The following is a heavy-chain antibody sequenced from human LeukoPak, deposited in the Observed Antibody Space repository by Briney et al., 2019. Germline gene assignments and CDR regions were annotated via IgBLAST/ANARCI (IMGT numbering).Heavy chain of an antibody. CDR1: GGSFSGYY. CDR2: INHSGST. CDR3: AEQRYLSSSSCYNFMGYYYYHGMDV. V-gene: IGHV4-34*01. J-gene: IGHJ6*02. D-gene: IGHD2-2*02. Sequence: PSETLSLTCAVYGGSFSGYYWSWIRQPPGKGLEWIGEINHSGSTNYNPSLKSRVTISVDTSKNQFSLKLSSVTAADTAVYYCAEQRYLSSSSCYNFMGYYYYHGMDVWGQGTTVTVSS.